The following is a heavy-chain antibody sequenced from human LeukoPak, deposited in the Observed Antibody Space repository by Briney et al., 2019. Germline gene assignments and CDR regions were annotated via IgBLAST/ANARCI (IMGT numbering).Heavy chain of an antibody. CDR2: INPNSGGT. CDR1: GYTFTGYY. V-gene: IGHV1-2*02. J-gene: IGHJ4*02. CDR3: ATAKVGATIFDY. Sequence: GASVKVSCKASGYTFTGYYMHWVRQAPGQGLEWMGWINPNSGGTNYAQKFQDRVTMTRDTSISTAYMELSRLRSDDTAVYYCATAKVGATIFDYWGQGTLVTVSS. D-gene: IGHD1-26*01.